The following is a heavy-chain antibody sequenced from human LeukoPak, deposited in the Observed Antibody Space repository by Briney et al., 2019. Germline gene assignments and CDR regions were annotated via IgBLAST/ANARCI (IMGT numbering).Heavy chain of an antibody. J-gene: IGHJ6*03. Sequence: SETPSLTCTVRGGSISSYYWSWLRQPPGKGLEWIGYIYYSGSTNYNPSLKSRVTISVDTSKNQFSLKLSSVTAADTAVYYCARDVGDYYYDSSGYYYYYYMDVWGKGTMVTISS. CDR2: IYYSGST. D-gene: IGHD3-22*01. V-gene: IGHV4-59*01. CDR1: GGSISSYY. CDR3: ARDVGDYYYDSSGYYYYYYMDV.